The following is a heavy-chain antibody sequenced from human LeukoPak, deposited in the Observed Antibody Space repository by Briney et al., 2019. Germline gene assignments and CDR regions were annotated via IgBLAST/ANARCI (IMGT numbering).Heavy chain of an antibody. D-gene: IGHD2-2*01. CDR1: GFTFGTYA. V-gene: IGHV3-23*01. CDR3: ARIGHDLYQTFDS. J-gene: IGHJ5*01. Sequence: GGSLRLSCVGSGFTFGTYAISWVRQAPGKGLEWVSSISGVGGSNTYYADSVKGRFTISRDNSKNTVYLQINSLRVDDTALYYCARIGHDLYQTFDSWGHGTLITVSS. CDR2: ISGVGGSNT.